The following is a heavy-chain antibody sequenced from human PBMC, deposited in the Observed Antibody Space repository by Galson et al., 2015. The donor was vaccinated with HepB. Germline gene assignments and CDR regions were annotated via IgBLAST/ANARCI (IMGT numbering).Heavy chain of an antibody. D-gene: IGHD3-3*01. CDR1: GYTFTSYA. Sequence: SVKVSCKASGYTFTSYAMHWVRQAPGQRLEWMGWINAGNGNTKYSQKFQGRVIITADESTSTAYMELRRLRSDDTAVYYCARAFSGEPNLQYFFYWGQGTLVTVSS. CDR2: INAGNGNT. CDR3: ARAFSGEPNLQYFFY. J-gene: IGHJ4*02. V-gene: IGHV1-3*01.